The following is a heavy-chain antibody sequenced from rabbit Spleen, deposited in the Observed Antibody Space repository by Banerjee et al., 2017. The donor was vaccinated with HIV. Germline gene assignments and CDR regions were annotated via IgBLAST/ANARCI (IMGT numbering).Heavy chain of an antibody. CDR3: ARGGYGGHIYAMGL. V-gene: IGHV1S40*01. D-gene: IGHD4-2*01. Sequence: QSLEESGGDLVKPEGSLTLTCTASGIDFSTYYWMWWVRQAPGKGLEWIGCIYSSNIITWYATWAKGRVTISKTSSTTVTLQMTSLTAADTATYFCARGGYGGHIYAMGLWGPGTLVTVS. CDR2: IYSSNIIT. CDR1: GIDFSTYYW. J-gene: IGHJ4*01.